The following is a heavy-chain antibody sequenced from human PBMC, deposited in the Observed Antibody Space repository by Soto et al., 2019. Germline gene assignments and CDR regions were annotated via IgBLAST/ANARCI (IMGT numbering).Heavy chain of an antibody. CDR1: GFTFSSYS. V-gene: IGHV3-48*01. CDR2: ISSSSSTI. CDR3: ARDSPLCGSDY. Sequence: GGSLRLSCAASGFTFSSYSMNWVRQAPGKGLEWVSYISSSSSTIYYADSVKGRFTISRDNAKNSLYLQMNSLRAEDTAVYYCARDSPLCGSDYWGQGTLVTVSS. J-gene: IGHJ4*02. D-gene: IGHD2-21*01.